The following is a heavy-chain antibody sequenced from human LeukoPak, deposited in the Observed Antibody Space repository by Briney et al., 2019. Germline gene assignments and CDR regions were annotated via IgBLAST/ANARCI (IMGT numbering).Heavy chain of an antibody. J-gene: IGHJ5*02. CDR3: ARAVYYYRP. Sequence: SETLSLTCTVSGASISRYYWSWLRQPPGKGLEWIGDICYSGSTNYNPSLKSRVTISLDTSKNQFSLKLSSVTAADTAVYYCARAVYYYRPWGQGTLVTVSS. CDR2: ICYSGST. D-gene: IGHD3-10*01. CDR1: GASISRYY. V-gene: IGHV4-59*01.